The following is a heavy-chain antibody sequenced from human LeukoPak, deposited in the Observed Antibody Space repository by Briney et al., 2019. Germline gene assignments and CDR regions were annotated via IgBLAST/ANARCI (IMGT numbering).Heavy chain of an antibody. D-gene: IGHD3-3*01. J-gene: IGHJ6*03. V-gene: IGHV1-69*05. CDR2: IIPIFGTA. Sequence: GASVKVSFKASGCTFSSYAISWVRQAPGQGLEWMGGIIPIFGTANYAQKFQGRVTITTDESTSTAYMELSSLRSEDKAVYYCASNTIFGVVHYYYYMDVWGKGTTVTVSS. CDR1: GCTFSSYA. CDR3: ASNTIFGVVHYYYYMDV.